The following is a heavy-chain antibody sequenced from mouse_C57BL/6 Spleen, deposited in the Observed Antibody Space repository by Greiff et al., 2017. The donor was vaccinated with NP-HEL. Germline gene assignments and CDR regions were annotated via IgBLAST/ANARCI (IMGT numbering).Heavy chain of an antibody. CDR3: TTRSGRSY. CDR2: IDPENGDT. V-gene: IGHV14-4*01. Sequence: VQLQQSGAELVRPGASVKLSCTASGFNIKDDYMHWVKQRPEQGLEWIGWIDPENGDTEYASKFQGKATITADTSSNTAYLQLSSLTSEDSAVYCCTTRSGRSYWGQGTTLTVSS. D-gene: IGHD1-1*01. CDR1: GFNIKDDY. J-gene: IGHJ2*01.